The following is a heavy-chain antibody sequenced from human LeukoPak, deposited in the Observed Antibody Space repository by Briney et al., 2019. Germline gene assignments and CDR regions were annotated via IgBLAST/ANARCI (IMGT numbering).Heavy chain of an antibody. V-gene: IGHV3-9*01. CDR3: AKDWVVTADLYFDY. CDR2: ISWNSGSI. CDR1: GFTFDDYA. Sequence: GRSLRLSCAASGFTFDDYAMHWVRQAPGKGLEWVSGISWNSGSIGYADSVKGRFTISRDNSKNTLYLQMNSLRAEDTAVYYCAKDWVVTADLYFDYWGQGTLVTVSS. J-gene: IGHJ4*02. D-gene: IGHD2-21*02.